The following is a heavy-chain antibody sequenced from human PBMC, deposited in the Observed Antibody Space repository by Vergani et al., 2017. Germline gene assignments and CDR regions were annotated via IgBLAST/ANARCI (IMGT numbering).Heavy chain of an antibody. V-gene: IGHV4-59*01. CDR1: GGSLSSYY. Sequence: QVQLQESGPGLVKPSETLSLTCTFSGGSLSSYYWSWIRQPPGKGLEWIGYIYYSGSTNYNPSLKSRVTISVDTSKNQFSLKLSSVTAADTAVYYCARQAAAGLDYWGQGTLVTVSS. J-gene: IGHJ4*02. CDR3: ARQAAAGLDY. CDR2: IYYSGST. D-gene: IGHD6-13*01.